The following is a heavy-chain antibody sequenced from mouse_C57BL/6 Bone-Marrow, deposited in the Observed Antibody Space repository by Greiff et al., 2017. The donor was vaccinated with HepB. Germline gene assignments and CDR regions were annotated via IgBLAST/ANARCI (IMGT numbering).Heavy chain of an antibody. V-gene: IGHV1-22*01. D-gene: IGHD1-1*01. CDR3: ARFYDGSSYGDY. Sequence: EVQLQQSGPELVKPGASVKMSCKASGYTFTDYNMHWVKQSHGKSLEWIGYINPNNGGTSYNQKFKGKATLTVNKSSSTAYMELRSLTSEDSAVYYCARFYDGSSYGDYWGQGTTLTVSS. CDR1: GYTFTDYN. CDR2: INPNNGGT. J-gene: IGHJ2*01.